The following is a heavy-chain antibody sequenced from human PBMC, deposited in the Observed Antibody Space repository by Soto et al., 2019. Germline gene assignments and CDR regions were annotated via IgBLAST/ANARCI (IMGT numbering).Heavy chain of an antibody. J-gene: IGHJ4*02. V-gene: IGHV1-2*02. CDR3: GKGRSGDVGVFY. CDR2: ISPNSGGT. CDR1: GYTFTGYY. Sequence: QVQLVQSGAEVKKSGASVKVSCKASGYTFTGYYIHWVRQAPGQGPEWMGEISPNSGGTKYAQRFQGRVTMTMDTSITTVYMELSNLSPDETAVYYCGKGRSGDVGVFYWGQGTLVTVYS. D-gene: IGHD1-26*01.